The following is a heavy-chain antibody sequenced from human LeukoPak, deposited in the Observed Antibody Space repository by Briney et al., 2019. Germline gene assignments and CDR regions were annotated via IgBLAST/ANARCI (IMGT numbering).Heavy chain of an antibody. CDR3: ASATTYSIDD. J-gene: IGHJ4*01. CDR1: AGSRSSCFYS. D-gene: IGHD5-12*01. V-gene: IGHV4-39*01. Sequence: SETLSLTLNVSAGSRSSCFYSWGWIRQPPGKGLEWIGSMYYSGSAHYNLSLKSRVTMSVDTSKNQFSLKLSSVTAADTAIYFCASATTYSIDDWGQGTLVTVSS. CDR2: MYYSGSA.